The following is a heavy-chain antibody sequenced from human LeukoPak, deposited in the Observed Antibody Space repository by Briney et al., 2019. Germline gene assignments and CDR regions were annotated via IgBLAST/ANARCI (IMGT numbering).Heavy chain of an antibody. CDR1: RFTFSTYT. CDR3: VRGDRRDY. CDR2: INDSGGAT. V-gene: IGHV3-21*01. Sequence: PGGSLRLSCAASRFTFSTYTMNWVRQAPGEGLQWVSSINDSGGATFYADSLRGRFTISRDNAKNSLYLQMNSLTAEDTAVYYCVRGDRRDYWGQGTLVTVSS. J-gene: IGHJ4*02. D-gene: IGHD2-21*01.